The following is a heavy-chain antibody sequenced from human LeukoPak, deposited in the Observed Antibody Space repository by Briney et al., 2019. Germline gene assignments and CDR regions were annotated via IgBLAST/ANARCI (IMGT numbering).Heavy chain of an antibody. D-gene: IGHD4-11*01. Sequence: KPSETLSLTCGVSGGTFSNFFWNWIRQTPGKGLEWIGQIYHSGSTGYNPSLKSRVTISVDTSKTHFSLNLTSVTAADTAVYYCARDMATVTTGFDYWGQGTLVTVSS. CDR3: ARDMATVTTGFDY. CDR2: IYHSGST. CDR1: GGTFSNFF. V-gene: IGHV4-34*01. J-gene: IGHJ4*02.